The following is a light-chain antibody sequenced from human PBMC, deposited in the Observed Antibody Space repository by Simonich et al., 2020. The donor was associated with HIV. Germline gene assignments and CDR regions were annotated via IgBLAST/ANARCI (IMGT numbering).Light chain of an antibody. CDR2: TAY. J-gene: IGKJ1*01. CDR3: QQYYSTPPWT. Sequence: DIQMTQSPSSLSASVGDRVTITCRASQGISNSLAWYQQKPGKAPKLLINTAYRLESGVPSRFSGSGSGTEYTLTISSLQPEDFATYYCQQYYSTPPWTFGQGTKVEIK. CDR1: QGISNS. V-gene: IGKV1-NL1*01.